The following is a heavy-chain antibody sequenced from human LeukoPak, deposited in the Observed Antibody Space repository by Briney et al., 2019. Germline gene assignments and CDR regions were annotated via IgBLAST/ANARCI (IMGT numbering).Heavy chain of an antibody. Sequence: GGSLRLSCAASAFSFGSYAMIWVRQGPGKGLEWGSVIYTSSDEIRYAESVKGRVTGSRDNSKNTLYLQMNSPRATATAIYYCAKYSQTGDPFDYWGQGTLVAVSS. CDR3: AKYSQTGDPFDY. J-gene: IGHJ4*02. CDR1: AFSFGSYA. V-gene: IGHV3-23*01. D-gene: IGHD7-27*01. CDR2: IYTSSDEI.